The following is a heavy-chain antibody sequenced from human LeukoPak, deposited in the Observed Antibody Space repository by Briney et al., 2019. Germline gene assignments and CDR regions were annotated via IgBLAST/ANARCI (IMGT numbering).Heavy chain of an antibody. CDR1: GGSISSGSYY. V-gene: IGHV4-61*02. CDR2: IYTSGST. CDR3: ARVPFGAGAFDI. D-gene: IGHD3-10*01. J-gene: IGHJ3*02. Sequence: SETLSLTCTVSGGSISSGSYYWSWIRQPAGKGLEWIGRIYTSGSTNYNPSLKSRVTISVDTSKNQFSLKLSSVTAADTAVYYCARVPFGAGAFDIWGQGTMVTVSS.